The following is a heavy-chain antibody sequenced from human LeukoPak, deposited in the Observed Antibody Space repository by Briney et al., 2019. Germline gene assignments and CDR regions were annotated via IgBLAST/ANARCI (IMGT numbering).Heavy chain of an antibody. CDR1: GFTFNSFA. D-gene: IGHD6-19*01. J-gene: IGHJ4*02. CDR3: AKSLTVVGTSPWTD. Sequence: GGSLRLSCAASGFTFNSFAMNWVRQVPGKGLEWVAGIGASGSNTYYADSVKGRFTISRDNSSNVLYLQMNSLRAEDTAVYYCAKSLTVVGTSPWTDWGQGTLVTVSS. CDR2: IGASGSNT. V-gene: IGHV3-23*01.